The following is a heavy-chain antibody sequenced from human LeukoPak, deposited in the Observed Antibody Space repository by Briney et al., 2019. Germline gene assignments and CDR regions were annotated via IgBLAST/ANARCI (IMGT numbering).Heavy chain of an antibody. CDR3: ARIKSQGVVVPLLRSTYYFDY. Sequence: GGSLRLSCAASEFSVGSNYMTWVRQAPGKGLEWVSLIYSGGSTYYADSVKGRFTISRDNSKNTLYLQMNSLRAEDTAVYYCARIKSQGVVVPLLRSTYYFDYWGQGTLVTVSS. CDR2: IYSGGST. V-gene: IGHV3-66*01. CDR1: EFSVGSNY. J-gene: IGHJ4*02. D-gene: IGHD2-21*01.